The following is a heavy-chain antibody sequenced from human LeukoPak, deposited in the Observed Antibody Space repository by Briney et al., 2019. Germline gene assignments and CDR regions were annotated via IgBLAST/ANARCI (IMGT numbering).Heavy chain of an antibody. J-gene: IGHJ3*02. Sequence: ASVKVSCKASGYTFTGYYMHWVRQAPGQGLEWMGWINPNSGGTNYAQKFQGRVTMTRDTSISTAYMELSRLRSDDTAVYYRARVFYYDSSGYFAFDIWGQGTMVTVSS. CDR3: ARVFYYDSSGYFAFDI. CDR2: INPNSGGT. V-gene: IGHV1-2*02. CDR1: GYTFTGYY. D-gene: IGHD3-22*01.